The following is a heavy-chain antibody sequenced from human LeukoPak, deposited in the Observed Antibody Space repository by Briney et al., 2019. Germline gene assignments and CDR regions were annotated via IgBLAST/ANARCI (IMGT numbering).Heavy chain of an antibody. Sequence: GGSLRLSCAASAFTFSSYGMHWVRQAPGKGPEWVAFIRSDASNQYYADSVRGRFTISRDNSKNTLYLQMNSLRVEDTAVYFCARDPGAFPYFFDCWGQGTLVTVSS. J-gene: IGHJ4*02. CDR2: IRSDASNQ. CDR3: ARDPGAFPYFFDC. D-gene: IGHD2-21*01. CDR1: AFTFSSYG. V-gene: IGHV3-30*02.